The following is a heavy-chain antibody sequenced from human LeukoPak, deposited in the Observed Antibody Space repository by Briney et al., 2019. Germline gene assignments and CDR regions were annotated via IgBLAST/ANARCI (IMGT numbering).Heavy chain of an antibody. J-gene: IGHJ4*02. CDR1: GYTFTVYY. Sequence: GASVKGSCKVSGYTFTVYYMHWVRQAPGQGLEWLGWINPNSGGTNYAQNFQGRVTMTRDTSISTAYMELSRLRSDDTAVYYCARDQGHGGNSWDYWGQGTLVTVSS. D-gene: IGHD4-23*01. V-gene: IGHV1-2*02. CDR2: INPNSGGT. CDR3: ARDQGHGGNSWDY.